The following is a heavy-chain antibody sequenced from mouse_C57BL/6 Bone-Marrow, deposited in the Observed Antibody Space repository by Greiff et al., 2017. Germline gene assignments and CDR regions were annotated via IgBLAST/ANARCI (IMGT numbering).Heavy chain of an antibody. D-gene: IGHD2-5*01. Sequence: VHVKQSGPELVKPGASVKISCKASGYSFTGYYMNWVKQSPEKSLEWIGEINPSTGGTTSNQKFKAKATLTVDKSSSTAYMQLKSLTSEDSAVYYCARRAIVTTWYFDVWGTGTTVTVSS. CDR2: INPSTGGT. CDR3: ARRAIVTTWYFDV. J-gene: IGHJ1*03. CDR1: GYSFTGYY. V-gene: IGHV1-42*01.